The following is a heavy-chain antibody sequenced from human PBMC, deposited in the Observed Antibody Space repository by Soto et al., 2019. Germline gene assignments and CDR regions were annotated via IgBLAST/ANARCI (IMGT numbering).Heavy chain of an antibody. J-gene: IGHJ5*02. CDR2: IYYSGST. Sequence: QVQLQESGPGLVKPSQTLSLTCTVSGGSISSGGYYWSCIRQHPGKGMEWIGYIYYSGSTYYNPSLMSRVTKAVDTSKNQFSLKLSSVTAAATAVYYCARAAHYSSPFRWFDPWGQGTLVTVSS. CDR1: GGSISSGGYY. V-gene: IGHV4-31*03. D-gene: IGHD6-13*01. CDR3: ARAAHYSSPFRWFDP.